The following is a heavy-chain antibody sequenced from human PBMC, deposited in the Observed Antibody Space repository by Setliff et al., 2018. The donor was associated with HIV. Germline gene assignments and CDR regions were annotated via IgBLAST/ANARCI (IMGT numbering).Heavy chain of an antibody. Sequence: GGSLRLSCAASGFTFSSYAMSWVRQAPGKGLEWVSAISGSGGTTYYADSVKGRFTISRDNAKNLVYLEMNSLKVEDTAVYYCARDATRGGDFDFWGQGTLVT. J-gene: IGHJ4*02. CDR1: GFTFSSYA. V-gene: IGHV3-23*01. CDR3: ARDATRGGDFDF. D-gene: IGHD1-26*01. CDR2: ISGSGGTT.